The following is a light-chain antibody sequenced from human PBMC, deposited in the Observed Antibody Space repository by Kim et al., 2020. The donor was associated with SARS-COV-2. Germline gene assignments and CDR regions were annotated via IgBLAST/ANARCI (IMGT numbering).Light chain of an antibody. Sequence: QSALTQPASVSGSPGQSITISCTGTSSDVGGYNCVSWYQQHPGKAPKLMIYDVSNRPSGVSNRFSGSKSGNTASLTISGLQAEDEADYYCSSYTSSSTLSVVFGGGTQLTVL. CDR1: SSDVGGYNC. J-gene: IGLJ2*01. CDR3: SSYTSSSTLSVV. V-gene: IGLV2-14*03. CDR2: DVS.